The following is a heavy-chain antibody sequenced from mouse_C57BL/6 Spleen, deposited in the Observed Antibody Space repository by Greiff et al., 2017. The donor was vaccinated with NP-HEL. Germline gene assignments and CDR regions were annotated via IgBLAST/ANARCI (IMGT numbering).Heavy chain of an antibody. CDR1: GFTFSDYG. Sequence: EVQLVESGGGLVKPGGSLKLSCAASGFTFSDYGMHWVRQAPEKGLEWVAYISSGSSTIYYADTVKGRFTISRDNAKNTLFLQMTSLRSEDTAMYYCERPDGAWFAYWGQGTLVTVSA. CDR3: ERPDGAWFAY. D-gene: IGHD1-1*02. V-gene: IGHV5-17*01. CDR2: ISSGSSTI. J-gene: IGHJ3*01.